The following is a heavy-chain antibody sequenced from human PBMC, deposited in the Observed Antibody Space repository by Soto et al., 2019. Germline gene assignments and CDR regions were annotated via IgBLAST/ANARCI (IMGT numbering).Heavy chain of an antibody. J-gene: IGHJ6*02. CDR3: ARDQGATDRVYYYYGMDV. CDR1: GDSVSSNSAA. D-gene: IGHD4-4*01. Sequence: SQTLSLTCAISGDSVSSNSAAWNWIRQSPSRGLVWLGRTYYRSKWYNDYAVSVKSRITINPDTSKNQFSLQLNSVTPEDTAVYYCARDQGATDRVYYYYGMDVWGQGTTVTVS. CDR2: TYYRSKWYN. V-gene: IGHV6-1*01.